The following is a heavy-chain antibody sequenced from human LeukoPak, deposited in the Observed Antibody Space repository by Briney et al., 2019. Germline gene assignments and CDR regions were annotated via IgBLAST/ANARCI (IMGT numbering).Heavy chain of an antibody. CDR3: ASGIQLWPEFDY. CDR1: GFTVSSNY. J-gene: IGHJ4*02. CDR2: IYSGGST. V-gene: IGHV3-53*01. D-gene: IGHD5-18*01. Sequence: GGSLRLSCAASGFTVSSNYMSWVRQAPGKGREWVSVIYSGGSTYYADSVKGRFTISRDNSKNTLYLQMNSLRAEDTAVYYCASGIQLWPEFDYWGQGTLVTVSS.